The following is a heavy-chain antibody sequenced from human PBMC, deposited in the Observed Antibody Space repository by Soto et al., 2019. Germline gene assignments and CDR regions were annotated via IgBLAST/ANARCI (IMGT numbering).Heavy chain of an antibody. Sequence: ASVKVSCKASGYTFTSYDINWVRQATGQGLEWMGWMNPNSGNTGYAQKFQGRVTMTRNTSISTAYMGLSSLRSEDTAVYYCVRGDFWSGYYYYGMDVWGQGTTVTVSS. J-gene: IGHJ6*02. CDR1: GYTFTSYD. D-gene: IGHD3-3*01. CDR3: VRGDFWSGYYYYGMDV. V-gene: IGHV1-8*01. CDR2: MNPNSGNT.